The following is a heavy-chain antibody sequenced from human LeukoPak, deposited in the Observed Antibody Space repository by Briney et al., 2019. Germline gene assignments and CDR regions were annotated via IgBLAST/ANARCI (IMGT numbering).Heavy chain of an antibody. J-gene: IGHJ4*02. Sequence: ASVKVSYKASGGTFSSYAISWVRQAPGQGLEWMGRIIPIFGTANYAQKFQGRVTITADKSTSTAYMELSSLRSEDTAVYYCARDGYYYDSSGTPPDYWGQGTLVTVSS. CDR1: GGTFSSYA. CDR2: IIPIFGTA. V-gene: IGHV1-69*06. CDR3: ARDGYYYDSSGTPPDY. D-gene: IGHD3-22*01.